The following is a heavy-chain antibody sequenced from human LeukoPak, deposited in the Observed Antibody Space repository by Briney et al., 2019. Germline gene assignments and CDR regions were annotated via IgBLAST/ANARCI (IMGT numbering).Heavy chain of an antibody. CDR3: ARERGYGSSGYYWDYFDY. V-gene: IGHV3-30-3*01. Sequence: GRSLRLSCAASGFTLSSYAMHWVRQAPGKGLEWVAVISYDGSNKYYADSVKGRFTISRDNSKNTLYLQMNSLRAEDTAVYYCARERGYGSSGYYWDYFDYWGQGTLVTVSS. J-gene: IGHJ4*02. CDR2: ISYDGSNK. D-gene: IGHD3-22*01. CDR1: GFTLSSYA.